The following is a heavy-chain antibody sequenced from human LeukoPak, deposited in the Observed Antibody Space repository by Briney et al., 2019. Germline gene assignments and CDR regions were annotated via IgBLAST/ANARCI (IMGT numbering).Heavy chain of an antibody. CDR2: IRYDGSNK. CDR1: GFTFSSYG. Sequence: GGSLRLSCAASGFTFSSYGMHWVRPAPGKGLEWVAFIRYDGSNKYYADSVKGRFTISRDNSKNTLYLQMNSLRAEDTAVYYCAIPSRYYDSSGYYYNYWGQGTLVTVSS. CDR3: AIPSRYYDSSGYYYNY. J-gene: IGHJ4*02. D-gene: IGHD3-22*01. V-gene: IGHV3-30*02.